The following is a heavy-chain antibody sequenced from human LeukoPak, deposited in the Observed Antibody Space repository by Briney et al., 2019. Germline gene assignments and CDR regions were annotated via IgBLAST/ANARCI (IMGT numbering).Heavy chain of an antibody. V-gene: IGHV4-39*01. J-gene: IGHJ5*02. CDR2: IYYSGTA. D-gene: IGHD5-24*01. CDR3: ARRGKMATIIWFDP. Sequence: SETLSLTCTVSGDSISSSTYYWGWLRQPPGKGLEWTGSIYYSGTANYNPSRKSRVTISADTSKNQFSLKLTSVTAADTAVYYCARRGKMATIIWFDPWGQGTLVTVSS. CDR1: GDSISSSTYY.